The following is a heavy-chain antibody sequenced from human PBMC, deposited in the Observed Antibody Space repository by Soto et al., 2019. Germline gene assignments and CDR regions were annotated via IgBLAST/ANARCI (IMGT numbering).Heavy chain of an antibody. V-gene: IGHV1-2*02. CDR3: ARNMDYYYGRGSGNGHGV. D-gene: IGHD3-10*02. J-gene: IGHJ6*02. Sequence: QVRLVQSGAEVKEPGDSVRVSCEASGYTFTAYHIHWVRQAPGQGLEWMGWINPKFGDTGYAQDFQVRVSMTSAMSISTVYMELSRLTSDDTAIYYCARNMDYYYGRGSGNGHGVWGQGTTVTV. CDR2: INPKFGDT. CDR1: GYTFTAYH.